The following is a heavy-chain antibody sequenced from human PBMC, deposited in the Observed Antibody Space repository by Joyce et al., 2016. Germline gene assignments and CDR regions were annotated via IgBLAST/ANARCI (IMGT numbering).Heavy chain of an antibody. CDR1: GYSIINGHH. J-gene: IGHJ4*02. CDR3: ARDSLEMGYFDY. D-gene: IGHD5-24*01. CDR2: ISHNGST. Sequence: QLQLQESGPGLVKPSETLSLTCSVSGYSIINGHHWGWLRQPPGKGLECIGSISHNGSTYYNPSLKSRLTISVDTSKNQFSLKLTSVTAADTALYYCARDSLEMGYFDYWGQGILVTVSS. V-gene: IGHV4-38-2*02.